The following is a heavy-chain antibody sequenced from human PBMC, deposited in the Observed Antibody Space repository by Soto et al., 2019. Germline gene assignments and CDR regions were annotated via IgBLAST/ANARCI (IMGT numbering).Heavy chain of an antibody. CDR2: ISYDGSNK. CDR3: ARDSHSGGITIFGVVIGPFDY. Sequence: QVQLVESGGGVVQPGRSLRLSCAASGFTFSSYAMHWVRQAPGKGLEWVAVISYDGSNKYYADSVKGRFTISRDNSKNTLYLQMNSLRAEDTAVYYCARDSHSGGITIFGVVIGPFDYWGQGTLVTVSS. CDR1: GFTFSSYA. J-gene: IGHJ4*02. V-gene: IGHV3-30-3*01. D-gene: IGHD3-3*01.